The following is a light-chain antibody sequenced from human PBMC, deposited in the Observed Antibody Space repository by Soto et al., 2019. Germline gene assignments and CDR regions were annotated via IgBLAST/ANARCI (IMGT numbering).Light chain of an antibody. Sequence: SYELTQPPSVSLAPGETASIACGGDNIGRKSVHWYQQKPGQAPVVVMYYDRDRPSGIPERFSGSNSGNTATLTISWVEAGDEADYYCQVYDSSSDHFVFGTGTKATVL. J-gene: IGLJ1*01. V-gene: IGLV3-21*04. CDR2: YDR. CDR3: QVYDSSSDHFV. CDR1: NIGRKS.